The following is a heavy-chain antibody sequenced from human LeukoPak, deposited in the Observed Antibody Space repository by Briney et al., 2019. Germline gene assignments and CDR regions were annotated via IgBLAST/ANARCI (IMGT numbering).Heavy chain of an antibody. Sequence: GESLKISCKGSGYSFSNYWIGWVRQMPGKGLERMGIIYPGDSATKYSPSLQGQVTISADKSMSTAYLQWSSLKASDTAMYYCAIGAALGLFDYWGQGTLVTVSS. CDR3: AIGAALGLFDY. CDR2: IYPGDSAT. CDR1: GYSFSNYW. D-gene: IGHD6-6*01. J-gene: IGHJ4*02. V-gene: IGHV5-51*01.